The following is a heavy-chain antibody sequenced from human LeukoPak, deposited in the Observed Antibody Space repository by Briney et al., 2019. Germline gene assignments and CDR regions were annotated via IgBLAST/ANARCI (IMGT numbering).Heavy chain of an antibody. CDR1: GFTFSSYW. CDR2: IKQDGSEK. CDR3: ARENIVVVPAAWTYYYYMDV. J-gene: IGHJ6*03. Sequence: GGSLRLSCGASGFTFSSYWMSWVRQAPGKGLEGVANIKQDGSEKYYVDSVKGRFTISRDNAKNSLYLQMNSLRAEDTTVYYCARENIVVVPAAWTYYYYMDVWGKGTTVTVSS. V-gene: IGHV3-7*01. D-gene: IGHD2-2*01.